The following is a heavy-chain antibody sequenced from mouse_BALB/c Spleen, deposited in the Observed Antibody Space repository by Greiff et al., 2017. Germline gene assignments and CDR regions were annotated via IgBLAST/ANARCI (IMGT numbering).Heavy chain of an antibody. CDR1: GYSITSDYA. J-gene: IGHJ3*01. CDR2: ISYSGST. Sequence: VQLQQSGPGLVKPSQSLSLTCTVTGYSITSDYAWNWIRQFPGNKLEWMGYISYSGSTSYNPSLKSRISITRDTSKNQFFLQLNSVTTEDTATYYCARSAGAYWGQGTLVTVSA. CDR3: ARSAGAY. V-gene: IGHV3-2*02. D-gene: IGHD6-1*01.